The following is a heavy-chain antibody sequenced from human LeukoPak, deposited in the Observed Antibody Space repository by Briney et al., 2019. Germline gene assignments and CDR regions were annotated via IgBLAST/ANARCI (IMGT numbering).Heavy chain of an antibody. Sequence: GGSLRLSCLPSRFTFGSYGMSWVRQAPGKALEWASFISPNAYRTSYADSVEGRYTISRDNTRNTLYMEMNSVRDEDTAVYYCAIMHGYYEGSGYWVQWGQGTLVTVS. CDR3: AIMHGYYEGSGYWVQ. CDR1: RFTFGSYG. D-gene: IGHD3-22*01. V-gene: IGHV3-23*01. CDR2: ISPNAYRT. J-gene: IGHJ1*01.